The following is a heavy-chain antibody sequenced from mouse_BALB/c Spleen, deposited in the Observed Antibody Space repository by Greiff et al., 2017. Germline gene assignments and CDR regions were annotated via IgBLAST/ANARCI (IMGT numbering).Heavy chain of an antibody. J-gene: IGHJ1*01. CDR1: GFSLTSYG. D-gene: IGHD4-1*01. CDR3: AKNRLGLQYFDV. Sequence: VQLVESGPSLVQPSQSLSITCTVSGFSLTSYGVHWVRQSPGKGLEWLGVIWRGGSTDYNAAFMSRLSITKDNSKSQVFFKMNSLQADDTAIYYCAKNRLGLQYFDVWGAGTTVTVSS. V-gene: IGHV2-5-1*01. CDR2: IWRGGST.